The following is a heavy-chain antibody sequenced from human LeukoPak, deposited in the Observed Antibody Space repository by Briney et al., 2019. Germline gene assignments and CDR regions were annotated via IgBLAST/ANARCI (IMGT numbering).Heavy chain of an antibody. J-gene: IGHJ4*02. CDR3: ARDHVYGGADY. V-gene: IGHV3-43*02. Sequence: GGSLRLSCAASGFTFHNYAIHWVRQAPGRGLEWVSLTSGDGITTYFADSVKGRFTISRDNSKSSLFLQMNSLRTEDTALYYCARDHVYGGADYWGQGTLVTVSS. CDR1: GFTFHNYA. D-gene: IGHD5/OR15-5a*01. CDR2: TSGDGITT.